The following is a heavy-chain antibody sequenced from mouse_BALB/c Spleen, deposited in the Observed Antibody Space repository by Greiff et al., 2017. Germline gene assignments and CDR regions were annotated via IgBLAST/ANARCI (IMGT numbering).Heavy chain of an antibody. D-gene: IGHD2-14*01. CDR3: ARWGIRYDSMDY. CDR2: INPSTGYT. J-gene: IGHJ4*01. V-gene: IGHV1-7*01. CDR1: GYTFTSYW. Sequence: LVESGAELAKPGASVKMSCKASGYTFTSYWMHWVKQRPGQGLEWIGYINPSTGYTEYNQKFKDKATLTADKSSSTAYMQLSSLTSEDSAVYYCARWGIRYDSMDYWGQGTSVTVSS.